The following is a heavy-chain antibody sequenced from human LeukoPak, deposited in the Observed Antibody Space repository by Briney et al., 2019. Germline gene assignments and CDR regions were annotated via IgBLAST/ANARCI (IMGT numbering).Heavy chain of an antibody. Sequence: PGGSLRLSCAASGFTFSSYSMNWVRQAPGKGLEWVSSISSSSSYIYYADSVKGRFTISRDNAKNSLYLQMNSLRAEDTAVYYCARGRWSATTASYYLDFWGLGTLVTVSS. V-gene: IGHV3-21*01. J-gene: IGHJ4*02. D-gene: IGHD2-21*02. CDR1: GFTFSSYS. CDR3: ARGRWSATTASYYLDF. CDR2: ISSSSSYI.